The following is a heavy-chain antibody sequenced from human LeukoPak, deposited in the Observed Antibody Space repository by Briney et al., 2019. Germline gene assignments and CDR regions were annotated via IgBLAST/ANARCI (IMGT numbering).Heavy chain of an antibody. Sequence: GGSLRLSCAASGFTFSNAWMSWVRQAPGKGLEWVGRIKSKTDGGTTDYAAPVKGRFTISRDDSKNTLYLQMSSLKTEDTAVYYCTTHPSRYCTGGVCYYYYYYMDVWGKGTTVTVSS. V-gene: IGHV3-15*01. J-gene: IGHJ6*03. D-gene: IGHD2-8*02. CDR2: IKSKTDGGTT. CDR3: TTHPSRYCTGGVCYYYYYYMDV. CDR1: GFTFSNAW.